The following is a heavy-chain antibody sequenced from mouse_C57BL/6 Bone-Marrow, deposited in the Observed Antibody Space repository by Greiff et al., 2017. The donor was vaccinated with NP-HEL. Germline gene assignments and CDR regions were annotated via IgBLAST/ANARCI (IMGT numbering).Heavy chain of an antibody. CDR3: ARRGITTHYYAMDY. J-gene: IGHJ4*01. D-gene: IGHD2-4*01. V-gene: IGHV5-6*01. CDR2: ISSGGSYT. Sequence: EVQGVESGGDLVKPGGSLKLSCAASGFTFSSYGLSWVRQTPDKRLAWVATISSGGSYTYYLDSVKGRFTISRDNAKNTLYLQMSSLKSEDTAMYYCARRGITTHYYAMDYWGQGTSVTVSS. CDR1: GFTFSSYG.